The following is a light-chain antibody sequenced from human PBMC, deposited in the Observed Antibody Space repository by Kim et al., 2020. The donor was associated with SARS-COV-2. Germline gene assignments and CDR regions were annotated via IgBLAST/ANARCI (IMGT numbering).Light chain of an antibody. CDR2: GAS. CDR3: QQSAASLPT. Sequence: LTPRGGTSRASRARPPVTSAFLAWYEQRPSQAPRLLIYGASTRAAGIPDRFSGGGSGTEFTLIISRLEPEDFAVYYCQQSAASLPTFGGGAKLEI. V-gene: IGKV3-20*01. J-gene: IGKJ4*01. CDR1: PPVTSAF.